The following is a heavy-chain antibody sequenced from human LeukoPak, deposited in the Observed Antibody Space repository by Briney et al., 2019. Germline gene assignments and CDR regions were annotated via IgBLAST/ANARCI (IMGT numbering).Heavy chain of an antibody. Sequence: GRSLRLSCAASGFAYEDFGMNWVRQGPGKGLEWDAGISLNSGAIGYADSVKGRFTISRDNARNSMYLQMDSLRVEDTALYYCAKGRTTRYLDWLSRTGGDFDFWGQGTLVTVSS. CDR3: AKGRTTRYLDWLSRTGGDFDF. D-gene: IGHD3-9*01. CDR1: GFAYEDFG. J-gene: IGHJ4*02. V-gene: IGHV3-9*01. CDR2: ISLNSGAI.